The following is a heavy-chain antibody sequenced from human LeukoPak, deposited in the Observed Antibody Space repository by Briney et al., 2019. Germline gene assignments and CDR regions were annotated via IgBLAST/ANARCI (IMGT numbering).Heavy chain of an antibody. CDR2: INHSGST. Sequence: SQTLSLTCAVSGGSFSGYSWSWIRQPPGKGLEGSGEINHSGSTNYNPSLKSRVTISVDTSKNQFSLKLSSVTAADTAVYYCARGGDIVVVPVTFDPWGQGTLVTVSS. CDR3: ARGGDIVVVPVTFDP. D-gene: IGHD2-2*01. J-gene: IGHJ5*02. V-gene: IGHV4-34*01. CDR1: GGSFSGYS.